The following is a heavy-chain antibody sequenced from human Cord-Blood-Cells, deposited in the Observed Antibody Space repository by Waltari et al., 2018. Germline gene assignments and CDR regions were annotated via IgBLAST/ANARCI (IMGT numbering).Heavy chain of an antibody. D-gene: IGHD3-10*01. J-gene: IGHJ6*02. CDR3: ARGDGSGSHYYYGMDV. CDR2: INPNSGGT. CDR1: GYTFTGYY. Sequence: QVQLVQSGAEVKKPGASVKVSCKASGYTFTGYYMHWVRQAPGQGLEWMGWINPNSGGTNYAQKFQGWVTMTRDTSISTAYMELSRLRSDDMAVYYCARGDGSGSHYYYGMDVWGQGTTVTVSS. V-gene: IGHV1-2*04.